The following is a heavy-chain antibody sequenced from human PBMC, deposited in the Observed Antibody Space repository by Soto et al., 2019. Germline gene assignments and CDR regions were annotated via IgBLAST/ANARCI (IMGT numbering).Heavy chain of an antibody. CDR2: INAANGNT. J-gene: IGHJ4*02. CDR3: ARAPSWYIFDY. V-gene: IGHV1-3*01. CDR1: GYTYTTYV. Sequence: ASVKVSCKASGYTYTTYVTHWVRQAPGQRLEWMGWINAANGNTKYSQKFQGRVTITRDTSASTAYMELSSLRSEDTAVYYCARAPSWYIFDYWGQGTLVTVSS. D-gene: IGHD6-13*01.